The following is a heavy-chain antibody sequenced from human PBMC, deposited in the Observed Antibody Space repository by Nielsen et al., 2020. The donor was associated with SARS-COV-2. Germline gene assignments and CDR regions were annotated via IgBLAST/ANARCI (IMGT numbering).Heavy chain of an antibody. D-gene: IGHD3-16*02. CDR1: GFTFSSYS. CDR3: ARGRHYVWGSYRTGGLDY. J-gene: IGHJ4*02. CDR2: ISSSSSYI. Sequence: GGSLRLSCAASGFTFSSYSMNWVRQAPGKGLEWVSSISSSSSYIYYADSVKGRFTISRDNAKNSLYLQMNSLRAEDTAVYYCARGRHYVWGSYRTGGLDYWGQGTLVTVSS. V-gene: IGHV3-21*01.